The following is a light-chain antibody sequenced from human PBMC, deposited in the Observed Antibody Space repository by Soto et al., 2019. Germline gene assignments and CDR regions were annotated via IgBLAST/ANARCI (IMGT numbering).Light chain of an antibody. CDR3: QQYHNFPPTVT. CDR1: QDIRNS. V-gene: IGKV1-33*01. Sequence: DIQMTQSPSSLSASVGDRVTITCQASQDIRNSLNWYQQKPGKAPKLLIYDASNLETGVPSRFSGSGSGTHFTFTISSLQPEDIATYYCQQYHNFPPTVTFGPGTKVNIK. J-gene: IGKJ3*01. CDR2: DAS.